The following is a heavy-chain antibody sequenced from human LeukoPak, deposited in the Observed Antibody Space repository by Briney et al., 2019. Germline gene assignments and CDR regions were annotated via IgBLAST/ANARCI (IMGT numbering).Heavy chain of an antibody. CDR3: ARPDSSGWYDWAELV. V-gene: IGHV3-21*01. Sequence: PGGSLRLSCAASGFTFSSYSMNWVRQAPGKGLEWVSSISSSSSYIYYADSVKGRFTISRDNAKNSLYLQMNSLRAEDTAVYYCARPDSSGWYDWAELVWGQGTLVTVSS. J-gene: IGHJ4*02. CDR1: GFTFSSYS. CDR2: ISSSSSYI. D-gene: IGHD6-19*01.